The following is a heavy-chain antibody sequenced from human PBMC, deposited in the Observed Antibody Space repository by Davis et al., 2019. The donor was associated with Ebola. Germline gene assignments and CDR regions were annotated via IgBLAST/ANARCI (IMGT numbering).Heavy chain of an antibody. CDR1: GGSVSSGSYY. D-gene: IGHD6-13*01. CDR3: ARGDSSSWPEY. J-gene: IGHJ4*02. Sequence: PSETLPLTCTVSGGSVSSGSYYWSWIRQPPGKGLEWIGYIYYSGSTNYNPSLKSRVTISVDTSKNQFSLKLSSVTAADTAVYYCARGDSSSWPEYWGQGTLVTVSS. CDR2: IYYSGST. V-gene: IGHV4-61*01.